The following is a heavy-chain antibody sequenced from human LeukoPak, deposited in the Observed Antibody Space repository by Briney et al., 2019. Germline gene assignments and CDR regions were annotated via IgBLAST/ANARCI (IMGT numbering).Heavy chain of an antibody. CDR3: AKDRYCSSTSCYGVIDY. V-gene: IGHV3-23*01. Sequence: GASLRLSCAASGFTFSIYAMRWVRQAPGRGLEWVSVIWDRGGSTYYTDSLKGRFTISTDNSKNPLYLQMNSLTAEDTAVYYCAKDRYCSSTSCYGVIDYWGQGTLVTVSS. CDR1: GFTFSIYA. CDR2: IWDRGGST. J-gene: IGHJ4*02. D-gene: IGHD2-2*01.